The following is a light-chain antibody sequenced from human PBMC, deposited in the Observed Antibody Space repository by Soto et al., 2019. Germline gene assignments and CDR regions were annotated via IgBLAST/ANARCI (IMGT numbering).Light chain of an antibody. Sequence: QSVLTQPPSVSGAPGQRVTISCTGSSSNIGAGYDVHWYQQLPGTAPKLLIYGNSNRPSGVPDRFSGSKSGTSASLAITGLQAEDDSDYYCQSYDSSLRGPVVFGGGPKLTVL. CDR1: SSNIGAGYD. J-gene: IGLJ2*01. V-gene: IGLV1-40*01. CDR2: GNS. CDR3: QSYDSSLRGPVV.